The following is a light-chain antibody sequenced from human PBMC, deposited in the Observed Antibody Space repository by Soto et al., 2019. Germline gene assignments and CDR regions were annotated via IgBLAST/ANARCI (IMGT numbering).Light chain of an antibody. CDR1: SGDIGDYNY. Sequence: QSALTQPASVSGSPGQSITISCVGTSGDIGDYNYVSWYQQHPGKVPKVIIYDVSNRPSGVSYRFSGTKSGNTASLTVSGLQAEDEAYYYCCSYTRSATLIFGTGTKLTVL. V-gene: IGLV2-14*01. CDR3: CSYTRSATLI. J-gene: IGLJ1*01. CDR2: DVS.